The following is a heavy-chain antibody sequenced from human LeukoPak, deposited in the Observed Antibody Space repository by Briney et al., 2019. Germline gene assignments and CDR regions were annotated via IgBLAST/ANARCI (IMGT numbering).Heavy chain of an antibody. CDR1: GFTFSTCS. CDR3: AKGAPHRETYYYGSGSYYMPDY. V-gene: IGHV3-23*01. CDR2: ISGSGGST. D-gene: IGHD3-10*01. J-gene: IGHJ4*02. Sequence: AGGSLRLSCAASGFTFSTCSMNWVRQAPGKGLEWVSAISGSGGSTYYADSVKGRFTISRDNSKNTLYLQMNSLRAEDTAVYYCAKGAPHRETYYYGSGSYYMPDYWGQGTLVTVSS.